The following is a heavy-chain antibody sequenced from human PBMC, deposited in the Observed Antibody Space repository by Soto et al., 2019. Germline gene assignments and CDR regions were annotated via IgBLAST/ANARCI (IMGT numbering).Heavy chain of an antibody. CDR1: GGSISSGGYY. D-gene: IGHD2-21*01. Sequence: QVQLQESGPGLVKPSQTLSLTCTVSGGSISSGGYYWNLIRQHPGKGLEWIGYIYYSGSTYYNPFLKSRVTTSVDTSKNQFSLRLSFVTAADTAVYYCARIVFPWGQGTLVTVSS. CDR2: IYYSGST. J-gene: IGHJ5*02. CDR3: ARIVFP. V-gene: IGHV4-31*03.